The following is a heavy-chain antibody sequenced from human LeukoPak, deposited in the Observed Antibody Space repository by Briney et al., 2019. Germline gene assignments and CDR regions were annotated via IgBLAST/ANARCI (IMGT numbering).Heavy chain of an antibody. CDR1: GGSFSGYY. J-gene: IGHJ3*02. CDR3: ARTFSGSYRVVDAFDI. Sequence: SETLSLTCAVYGGSFSGYYWSWIRQPPGKGLEWIGEINHSGSTNYNPSLKSRVTISVDTSKNQFSLKLSSVTAADTAVYYCARTFSGSYRVVDAFDIWGQGTMVTVSS. D-gene: IGHD1-26*01. CDR2: INHSGST. V-gene: IGHV4-34*01.